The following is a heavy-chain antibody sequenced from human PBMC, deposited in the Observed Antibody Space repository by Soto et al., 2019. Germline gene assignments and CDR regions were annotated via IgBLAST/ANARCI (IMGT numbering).Heavy chain of an antibody. CDR3: ARHNYGSGSTYFDY. CDR2: IYYSGTT. V-gene: IGHV4-30-4*01. D-gene: IGHD3-10*01. Sequence: SETLSLTCTVSGDSISSGDYYWSWVRQSPGEGLEWIGCIYYSGTTYYNPSLETRLIMSVDTSKNQFSLRLSSVTAADTAMYYCARHNYGSGSTYFDYWGQGTLVTVSS. CDR1: GDSISSGDYY. J-gene: IGHJ4*02.